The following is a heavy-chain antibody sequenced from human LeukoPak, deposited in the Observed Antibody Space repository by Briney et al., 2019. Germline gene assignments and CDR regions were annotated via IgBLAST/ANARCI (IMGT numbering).Heavy chain of an antibody. CDR2: IWYDGSNK. CDR1: GFTFSSYG. CDR3: AREGNSGYDHEDYFDY. V-gene: IGHV3-33*01. Sequence: GRSLRLSCAASGFTFSSYGMHWVRQAPGKGLGWVAVIWYDGSNKYYADSVKGRFTISRDNSKNTLYLQMNSLRAEDTAVYYCAREGNSGYDHEDYFDYWGQGTLVTVSS. D-gene: IGHD5-12*01. J-gene: IGHJ4*02.